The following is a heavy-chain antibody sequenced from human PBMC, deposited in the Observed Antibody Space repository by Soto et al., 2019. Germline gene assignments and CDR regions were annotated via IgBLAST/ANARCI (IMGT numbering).Heavy chain of an antibody. D-gene: IGHD2-15*01. Sequence: QITLKESGPTLVKPTQTLTLTCTFSGFSLTTSGVGVGWIRQPPGKALEWLALIYWDDDKRYSPSLKSRLTIXKXTXXNQVVLTLTNMDPVDTATYYCAQSRYCSGGSCSDYWGQGTLVTVSS. CDR1: GFSLTTSGVG. CDR3: AQSRYCSGGSCSDY. CDR2: IYWDDDK. J-gene: IGHJ4*02. V-gene: IGHV2-5*02.